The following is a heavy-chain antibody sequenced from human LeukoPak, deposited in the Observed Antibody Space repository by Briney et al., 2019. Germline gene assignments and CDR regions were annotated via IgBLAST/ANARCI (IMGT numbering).Heavy chain of an antibody. D-gene: IGHD6-6*01. Sequence: GASVKVSCKASGGTFSSYTISWVRQAPGQGLEWMGRIISILGIANYAQKFQGRVTMTRDTSISTAYMELSRLRSDDTAVYYCARGGERIAASRRGWFDPWGQGTLVTVSS. CDR2: IISILGIA. CDR1: GGTFSSYT. CDR3: ARGGERIAASRRGWFDP. J-gene: IGHJ5*02. V-gene: IGHV1-69*02.